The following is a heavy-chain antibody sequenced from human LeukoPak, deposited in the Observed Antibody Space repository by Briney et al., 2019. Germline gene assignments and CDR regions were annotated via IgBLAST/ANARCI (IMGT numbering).Heavy chain of an antibody. CDR3: ASGSFN. Sequence: GGSLRLSCVASGFTFSSIYMSWVRQAPGKGLEWVSVIFSGGSTYYADSVKGRLTISRDNSKNTLYLQMNSLRVEDTAVYYCASGSFNWGQGTLVTVSS. CDR1: GFTFSSIY. CDR2: IFSGGST. D-gene: IGHD3-16*02. J-gene: IGHJ4*02. V-gene: IGHV3-66*01.